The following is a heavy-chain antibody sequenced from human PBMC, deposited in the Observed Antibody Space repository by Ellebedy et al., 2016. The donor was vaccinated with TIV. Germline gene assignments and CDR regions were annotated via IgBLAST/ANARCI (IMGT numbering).Heavy chain of an antibody. CDR3: ALRTGSGSPWPYLTS. Sequence: PGGSLRLSCAASGFRFSTHGMHWVRPAPGKGLEWVAVISKNGNDRTYADSVKGRFTISRDNPRNTLYLHMDRLTTDDTSEYCCALRTGSGSPWPYLTSWGRGTLVTVSS. D-gene: IGHD2-15*01. CDR2: ISKNGNDR. V-gene: IGHV3-30*03. J-gene: IGHJ5*02. CDR1: GFRFSTHG.